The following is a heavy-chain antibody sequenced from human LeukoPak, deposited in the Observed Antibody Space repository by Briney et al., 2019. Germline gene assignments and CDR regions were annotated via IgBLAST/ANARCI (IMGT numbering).Heavy chain of an antibody. D-gene: IGHD3-22*01. V-gene: IGHV4-61*02. CDR1: GGSISSGSYY. Sequence: ASETLSLTCTVSGGSISSGSYYWSWIRQPAGKGLEWIGRIYTSGSTNYNPSLKSRVTISVDTSKNQFSLKLSSVTAADTAVYYCARTYYYDSSGRPFDYWGQGTLVTVSS. CDR3: ARTYYYDSSGRPFDY. J-gene: IGHJ4*02. CDR2: IYTSGST.